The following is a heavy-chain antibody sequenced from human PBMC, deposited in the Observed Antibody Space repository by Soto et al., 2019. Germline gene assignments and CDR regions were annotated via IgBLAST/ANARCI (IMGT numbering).Heavy chain of an antibody. D-gene: IGHD5-12*01. V-gene: IGHV1-69*06. CDR3: ARDIGGYEGGGFDY. J-gene: IGHJ4*02. CDR2: IIPIFGTA. CDR1: GGTFSSYA. Sequence: QVQLVQSGAEVKKPGSSVKVSCKASGGTFSSYAISWVRQAPGQGLEWMGGIIPIFGTANYAQKFQGRVTITADKSTSTAYMELSSLGAEGTAVYYCARDIGGYEGGGFDYWGQGTLVTVSS.